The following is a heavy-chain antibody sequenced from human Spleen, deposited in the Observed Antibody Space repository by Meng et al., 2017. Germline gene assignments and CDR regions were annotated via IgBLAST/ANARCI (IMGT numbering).Heavy chain of an antibody. CDR1: GFTFSKYA. J-gene: IGHJ4*02. Sequence: GGSLRLSCAASGFTFSKYAMYWVRQAPGTGLEWLAAISYDGSNKYYADSVKGRFTISRDNSKNTLYLQMNSLRAEDTSVYSCAKDRRPYSSSWRLDWGQGTLVTVSS. CDR2: ISYDGSNK. V-gene: IGHV3-30*01. D-gene: IGHD6-13*01. CDR3: AKDRRPYSSSWRLD.